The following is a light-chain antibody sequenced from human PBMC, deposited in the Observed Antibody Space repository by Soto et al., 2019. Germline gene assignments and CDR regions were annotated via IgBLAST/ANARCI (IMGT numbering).Light chain of an antibody. J-gene: IGLJ2*01. V-gene: IGLV1-44*01. CDR2: GNI. CDR3: QSYDRSLSSPI. Sequence: QSVLTQPPSASGTPGQRVPISCSGSSSNIGTNTVNWYQQLPGTAPKLLIYGNINRPSGVPDRFSGSKSGTSASLAITGLQADDEADYYCQSYDRSLSSPIFGGGTKITVL. CDR1: SSNIGTNT.